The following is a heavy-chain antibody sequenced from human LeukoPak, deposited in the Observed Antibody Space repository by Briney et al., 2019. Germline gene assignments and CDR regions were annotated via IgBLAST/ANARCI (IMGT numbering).Heavy chain of an antibody. CDR2: ISSSSSYI. J-gene: IGHJ4*02. D-gene: IGHD2-2*01. V-gene: IGHV3-21*01. Sequence: GGSLRLSCAASGFTFSSYSMNWVRQAPGKGLEWVSSISSSSSYIYYADSVKGRFTISRDNAKNSLYLQMNSLRAEDTAVYYCAREGDIVVVPADLDYWGQGTLVTVSS. CDR3: AREGDIVVVPADLDY. CDR1: GFTFSSYS.